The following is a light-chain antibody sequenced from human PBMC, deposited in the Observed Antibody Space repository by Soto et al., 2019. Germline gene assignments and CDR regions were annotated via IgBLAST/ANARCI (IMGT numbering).Light chain of an antibody. CDR1: QSVSSN. J-gene: IGKJ5*01. Sequence: EIVMTLSAAALSVSPGERATLSCRAGQSVSSNLAWYQQKPGQAPRLLIYGASTRATGIPARFSGSGSGTEFTLIISSLQSEDSAVYYCQQYDNWPITFGQGTRLEIK. CDR2: GAS. V-gene: IGKV3-15*01. CDR3: QQYDNWPIT.